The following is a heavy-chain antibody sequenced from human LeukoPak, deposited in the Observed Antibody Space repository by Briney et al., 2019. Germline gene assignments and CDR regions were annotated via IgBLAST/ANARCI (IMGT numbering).Heavy chain of an antibody. CDR2: ISSSGSTK. D-gene: IGHD6-13*01. Sequence: GVPLTLPCTASGFPFSSYEMIWLRQAPGKGLEGVSYISSSGSTKYYAASVKRRFTISRDNAENSLYLQMNSLRAEDTAVYYCARKDSRMWYYDYWGQGTLVTVSS. V-gene: IGHV3-48*03. CDR1: GFPFSSYE. CDR3: ARKDSRMWYYDY. J-gene: IGHJ4*02.